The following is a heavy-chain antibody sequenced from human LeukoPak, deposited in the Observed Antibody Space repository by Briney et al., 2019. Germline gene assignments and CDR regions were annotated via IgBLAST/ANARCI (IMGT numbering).Heavy chain of an antibody. V-gene: IGHV3-7*01. Sequence: PGGSLRLSCAASGFTFSSYWMSWVRQAPGKWLEWVANIKQDVSDEFYVDSVKGRFTIYSDNAKNSLYLQMNSLRAEDTAVYYCARVGTHKPDYYDSSGYYGNYYMDVWGKGTTVTVSS. J-gene: IGHJ6*03. CDR2: IKQDVSDE. D-gene: IGHD3-22*01. CDR3: ARVGTHKPDYYDSSGYYGNYYMDV. CDR1: GFTFSSYW.